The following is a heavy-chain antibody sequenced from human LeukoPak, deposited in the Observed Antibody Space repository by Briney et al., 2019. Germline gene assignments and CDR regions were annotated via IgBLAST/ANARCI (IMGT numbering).Heavy chain of an antibody. Sequence: PGGSLRLSCAASGFTFSGSAMHWVRQASGKGLEWVGRIRSKANSYATAYAASVKGRFTISRDDSKNTAYLQMNSLKTEDTAVYXCXXHXXXXYDSXWGLXTLVTV. D-gene: IGHD3-22*01. CDR2: IRSKANSYAT. CDR1: GFTFSGSA. CDR3: XXHXXXXYDSX. J-gene: IGHJ4*02. V-gene: IGHV3-73*01.